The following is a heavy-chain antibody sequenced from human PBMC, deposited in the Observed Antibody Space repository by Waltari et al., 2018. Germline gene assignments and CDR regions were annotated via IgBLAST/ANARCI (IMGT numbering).Heavy chain of an antibody. J-gene: IGHJ4*02. CDR2: IYYSGST. CDR1: GGSISSSSYS. Sequence: QLQLQESGPGLVKPSETLSLTCTVSGGSISSSSYSWGWIRQPPGKGLEWIGRIYYSGSTYYNPSLKSRVTISVDTSKNQFSLKLSSVTAADTAVYYCARDKEFRGVAGIYYFDYWGQGTLVTVSS. D-gene: IGHD6-19*01. V-gene: IGHV4-39*07. CDR3: ARDKEFRGVAGIYYFDY.